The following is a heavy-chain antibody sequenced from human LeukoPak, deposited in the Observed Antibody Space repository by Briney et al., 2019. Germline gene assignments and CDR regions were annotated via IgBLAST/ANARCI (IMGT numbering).Heavy chain of an antibody. CDR1: GGSISSYY. CDR3: ARGSTMSSY. J-gene: IGHJ4*02. V-gene: IGHV4-59*01. Sequence: PSETLSLTCTVSGGSISSYYWSWIRQPPGKGLEWIGFIYYSGTTNYNPSLKSRVIISVDTSKNQFSLKLSSVTAADTAVYYCARGSTMSSYWGQGTLVTVSS. CDR2: IYYSGTT. D-gene: IGHD5/OR15-5a*01.